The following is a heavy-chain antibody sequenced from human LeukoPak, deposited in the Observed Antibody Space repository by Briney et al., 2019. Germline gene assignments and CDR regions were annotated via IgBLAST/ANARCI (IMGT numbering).Heavy chain of an antibody. J-gene: IGHJ4*02. CDR2: INHSGST. CDR3: ARDLIAAAGMDY. Sequence: SETLSLTCAVYGGSFSGYYWSWIRQPPGKGLEWIGEINHSGSTNYNPSLKSRVTISVDTSKNQFSLKLSSVTAADTAVYYCARDLIAAAGMDYWGQGTLVTVSS. D-gene: IGHD6-13*01. CDR1: GGSFSGYY. V-gene: IGHV4-34*01.